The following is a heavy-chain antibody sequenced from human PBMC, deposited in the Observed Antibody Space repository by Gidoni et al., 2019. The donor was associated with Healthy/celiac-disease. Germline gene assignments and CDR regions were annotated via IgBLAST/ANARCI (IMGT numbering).Heavy chain of an antibody. CDR3: ARAGICEDSSGYCPFDY. CDR2: ISSSSSYI. V-gene: IGHV3-21*01. D-gene: IGHD3-22*01. Sequence: EVQLVESGGGLVKPGGSLRLSCAASGFTFSSYSMNWVRQAPGKGLEWVSSISSSSSYIYYADSVKGRFTISRDNAKNSLYLQMNSLRAEDTAVYYCARAGICEDSSGYCPFDYWGQGTLVTVSS. J-gene: IGHJ4*02. CDR1: GFTFSSYS.